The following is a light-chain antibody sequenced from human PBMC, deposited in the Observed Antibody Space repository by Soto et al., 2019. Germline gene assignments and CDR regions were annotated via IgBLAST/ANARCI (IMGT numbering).Light chain of an antibody. CDR1: SSDVGGSNS. CDR2: DVT. V-gene: IGLV2-14*03. J-gene: IGLJ1*01. Sequence: QSVLTQPASVSGSPGQSITFSCTGTSSDVGGSNSVSWYHHYPGKAPKLILYDVTNRPPGVSNRFSGSKSGNTASLTISGLQAEDEADYYCCSYTSDSTYVFGTGTKVTVL. CDR3: CSYTSDSTYV.